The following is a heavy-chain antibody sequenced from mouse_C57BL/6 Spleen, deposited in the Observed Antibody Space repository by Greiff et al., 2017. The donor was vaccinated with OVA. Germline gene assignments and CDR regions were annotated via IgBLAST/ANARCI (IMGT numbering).Heavy chain of an antibody. D-gene: IGHD2-4*01. Sequence: QVQLQQSGAELARPGASVKLSCKASGYTFTSYGISWVKQRTGQGLEWIGEIYPRSGNTYYNEKFKGKATLTADKSSSTAYMELRSLTSEDSAVYFCARSGNYDYEFYAMDYWGQGTSVTVAS. CDR3: ARSGNYDYEFYAMDY. J-gene: IGHJ4*01. V-gene: IGHV1-81*01. CDR1: GYTFTSYG. CDR2: IYPRSGNT.